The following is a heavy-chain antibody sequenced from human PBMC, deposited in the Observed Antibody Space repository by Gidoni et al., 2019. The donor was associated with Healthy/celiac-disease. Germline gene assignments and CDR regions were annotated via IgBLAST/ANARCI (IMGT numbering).Heavy chain of an antibody. CDR2: ISSSSSYI. J-gene: IGHJ3*02. V-gene: IGHV3-21*01. Sequence: EVQLVESGGGLVKPGGSLRLSCAASGFTFGSYSMNWVRQAPGKGLEWVSSISSSSSYIYYADSVKGRFTISRDNAKNSLYLQMNSLRAEDTAVYYCARDRGGLLWFGELSYAFDIWGQGTMVTVSS. D-gene: IGHD3-10*01. CDR3: ARDRGGLLWFGELSYAFDI. CDR1: GFTFGSYS.